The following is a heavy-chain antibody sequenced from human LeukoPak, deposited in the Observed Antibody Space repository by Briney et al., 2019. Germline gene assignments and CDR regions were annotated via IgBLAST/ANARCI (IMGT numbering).Heavy chain of an antibody. CDR3: ARGWASSWYYFDF. CDR1: GGSMRNYY. V-gene: IGHV4-59*01. Sequence: SETLSLTCAVSGGSMRNYYWSWIRQPPGKGLEWIGYTYDSGSSSYNPSLRSRVSITIDTSKNQFSLNLSSVTGADTAVYYWARGWASSWYYFDFWGQGTLVTVSS. CDR2: TYDSGSS. J-gene: IGHJ4*02. D-gene: IGHD2-2*01.